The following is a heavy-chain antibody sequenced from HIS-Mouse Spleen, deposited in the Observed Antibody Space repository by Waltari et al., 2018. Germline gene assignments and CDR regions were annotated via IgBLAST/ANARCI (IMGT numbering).Heavy chain of an antibody. J-gene: IGHJ4*02. V-gene: IGHV3-7*01. Sequence: EVQLVESGGGLVQPGGSLRLSCAASGFTFSSYWMSWVRQAPGKGQEGVANIKQDGSEKYYVDSVKGRFTISRDNAKNSLYLQMNSLRAEDTAVYYCARDSGGSYFDYWGQGTLVTVSS. CDR3: ARDSGGSYFDY. D-gene: IGHD1-26*01. CDR2: IKQDGSEK. CDR1: GFTFSSYW.